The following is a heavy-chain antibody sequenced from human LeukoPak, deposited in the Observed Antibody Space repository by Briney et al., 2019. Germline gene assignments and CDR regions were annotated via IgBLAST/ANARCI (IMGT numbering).Heavy chain of an antibody. Sequence: PPQTLSLTCTVSGDSITSGSYYWSWIRQPAGKGLEWIGRIYTSGSTNYNPSLKSRVTISVDTSKNQFSLKLSSVTAADTAVYYCARSRYDYVWGSYRSYFDYWGQGTLVTVSS. CDR3: ARSRYDYVWGSYRSYFDY. V-gene: IGHV4-61*02. CDR1: GDSITSGSYY. J-gene: IGHJ4*02. D-gene: IGHD3-16*02. CDR2: IYTSGST.